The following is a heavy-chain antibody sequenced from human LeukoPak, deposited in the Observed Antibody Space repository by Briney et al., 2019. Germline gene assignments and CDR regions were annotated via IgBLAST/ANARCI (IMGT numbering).Heavy chain of an antibody. J-gene: IGHJ4*02. CDR2: INPNSGGT. V-gene: IGHV1-2*02. D-gene: IGHD3-22*01. Sequence: ASVKVSCKASGYTFTGYYMHWVRQAPGQGLEWMGWINPNSGGTNYAQKFQGRVTFTTDASISTAYMELSSLGSDDTAVYYCARDNYDKRFDYWGQGTLVTVSP. CDR1: GYTFTGYY. CDR3: ARDNYDKRFDY.